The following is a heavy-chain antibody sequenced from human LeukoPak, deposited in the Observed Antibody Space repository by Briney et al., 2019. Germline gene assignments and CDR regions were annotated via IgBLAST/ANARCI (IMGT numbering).Heavy chain of an antibody. V-gene: IGHV3-21*01. Sequence: GGSLRLSCAASGFPFSSYNMNWVRLAPGKGLEWVSSISTSNSYIYYADSVKGRFTISRDNAQSSLYLQMNSLTAEDTAVYYCARDRPRYCGRTSCPVDYWGQGILVTVSS. CDR2: ISTSNSYI. J-gene: IGHJ4*02. CDR1: GFPFSSYN. CDR3: ARDRPRYCGRTSCPVDY. D-gene: IGHD2-2*01.